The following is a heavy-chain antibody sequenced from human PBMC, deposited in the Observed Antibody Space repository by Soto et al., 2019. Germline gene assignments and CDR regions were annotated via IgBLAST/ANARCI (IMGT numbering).Heavy chain of an antibody. D-gene: IGHD6-19*01. CDR2: IYYSGST. V-gene: IGHV4-59*01. CDR3: ARGRIAVAGVDY. J-gene: IGHJ4*02. CDR1: GGSISSYY. Sequence: SETLSLTCTVSGGSISSYYWSWIRQPPGKGLEWIGYIYYSGSTNYNPSLKSRVTISVDTSKNQFPLKLSSVTAADTAVYYCARGRIAVAGVDYWGQGTLVTISS.